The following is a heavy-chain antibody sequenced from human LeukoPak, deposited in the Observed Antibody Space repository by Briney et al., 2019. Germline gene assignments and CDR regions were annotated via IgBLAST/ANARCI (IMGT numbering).Heavy chain of an antibody. CDR2: IIPIFGTA. CDR1: GGTFSSYA. J-gene: IGHJ4*02. V-gene: IGHV1-69*13. Sequence: AASVTVSCKASGGTFSSYAISWVRQAPGQGLEWMGGIIPIFGTANYAQKFQGRVTITADESTSTAYMELSSLRSEDTAVYYCARGSDMVATFRFDYWGQGTLVTVSS. CDR3: ARGSDMVATFRFDY. D-gene: IGHD5-12*01.